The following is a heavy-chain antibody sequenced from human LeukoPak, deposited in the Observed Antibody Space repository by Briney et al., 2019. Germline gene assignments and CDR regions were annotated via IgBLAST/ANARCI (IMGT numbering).Heavy chain of an antibody. Sequence: GRSLRLSCAASGFTFSSYAMHWVRQAPGKGLEWVAVISYDGSNKYYADSVKGRFTISRDNSKNTLYLQMNSLRAEDTAVYYCARLRGDYDSSGSFDYWGQGTLVTVSS. CDR2: ISYDGSNK. CDR1: GFTFSSYA. J-gene: IGHJ4*02. V-gene: IGHV3-30-3*01. D-gene: IGHD3-22*01. CDR3: ARLRGDYDSSGSFDY.